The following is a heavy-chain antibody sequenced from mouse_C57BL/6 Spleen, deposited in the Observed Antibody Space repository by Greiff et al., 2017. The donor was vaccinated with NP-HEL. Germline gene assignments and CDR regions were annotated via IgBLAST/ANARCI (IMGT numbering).Heavy chain of an antibody. CDR1: GYSFTGYY. CDR2: INPSTGGT. V-gene: IGHV1-42*01. CDR3: ARENYGYEF. J-gene: IGHJ4*01. D-gene: IGHD2-2*01. Sequence: VQLQQSGPELVKPGASVKISCKASGYSFTGYYMNWVKQSPEKSLEWIGEINPSTGGTTYNQKFKAKATLTVDKSSSTAYMQLKSLTSEDSAVYYCARENYGYEFWGQGTSGTVSS.